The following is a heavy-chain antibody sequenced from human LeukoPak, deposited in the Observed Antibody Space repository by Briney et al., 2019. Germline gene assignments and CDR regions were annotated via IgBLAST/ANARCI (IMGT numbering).Heavy chain of an antibody. CDR1: GFTFSSYW. Sequence: PGGSLRLSCAASGFTFSSYWMSWVRQAPGKGLEWVANIKQDGSEKYYVDSVKGRFTISRDNAKNSLYLQMNSLRAEDTAVYSCARDKTRGLRYSYSKSGNYFDYWGQGTLVTVSS. V-gene: IGHV3-7*01. CDR3: ARDKTRGLRYSYSKSGNYFDY. D-gene: IGHD5-18*01. J-gene: IGHJ4*02. CDR2: IKQDGSEK.